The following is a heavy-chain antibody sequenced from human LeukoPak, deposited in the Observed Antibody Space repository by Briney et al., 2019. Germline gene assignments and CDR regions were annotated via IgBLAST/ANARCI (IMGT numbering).Heavy chain of an antibody. CDR2: IYYSGIT. J-gene: IGHJ6*03. V-gene: IGHV4-59*01. CDR3: ARPTMVRGAPGSYYMDV. D-gene: IGHD3-10*01. Sequence: PSETLSLTCTVSGDSISSYYWIWLRQPPGKGLEWIAYIYYSGITSYNPSLKSRVTISVDTSKNHFSLNLTSVTAADTAVYYCARPTMVRGAPGSYYMDVWGKGTTVTISS. CDR1: GDSISSYY.